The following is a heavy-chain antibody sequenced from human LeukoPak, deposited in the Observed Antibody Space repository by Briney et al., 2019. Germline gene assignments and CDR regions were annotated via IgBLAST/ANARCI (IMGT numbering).Heavy chain of an antibody. CDR1: GFTFSSYS. Sequence: GGSLRLSCAASGFTFSSYSMNWVRQAPGKGLEWVSYISSSSSTIYYADSVKGRFTISRDNAKNSLYLQMNSLRAEDTAVYYCAKGTGYSSGGQDYWGQGTLVTVSS. J-gene: IGHJ4*02. CDR3: AKGTGYSSGGQDY. CDR2: ISSSSSTI. D-gene: IGHD6-19*01. V-gene: IGHV3-48*04.